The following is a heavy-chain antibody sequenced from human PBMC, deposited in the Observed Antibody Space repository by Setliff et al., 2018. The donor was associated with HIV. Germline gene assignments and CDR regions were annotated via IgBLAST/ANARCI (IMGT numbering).Heavy chain of an antibody. V-gene: IGHV4-39*01. CDR2: IYQNGNT. D-gene: IGHD3-22*01. J-gene: IGHJ4*02. Sequence: PSETLSLTCSVSGGSISDNKYYWSWIRQPPGKGLEWVGTIYQNGNTYYSPSLESRVSVSMDMSRNQFSVKLNSATAADTAVYYCARQAWHYDRDGYFIDYWGQGKLVTVSS. CDR1: GGSISDNKYY. CDR3: ARQAWHYDRDGYFIDY.